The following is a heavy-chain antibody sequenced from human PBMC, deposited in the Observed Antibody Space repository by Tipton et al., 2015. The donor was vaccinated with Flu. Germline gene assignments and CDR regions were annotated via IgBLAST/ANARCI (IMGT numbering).Heavy chain of an antibody. CDR1: GYTFTSYD. CDR3: ARGLSSTNWFDP. Sequence: QLVQSGAEVKKPGASVKVSCKASGYTFTSYDINWVRQATGQGLEWVGWMNPNSGNTGYAQKFQGRVTMARNTSISTAYMELSSLRSEDTAVYYCARGLSSTNWFDPWGQGTLVTVSS. J-gene: IGHJ5*02. CDR2: MNPNSGNT. V-gene: IGHV1-8*01.